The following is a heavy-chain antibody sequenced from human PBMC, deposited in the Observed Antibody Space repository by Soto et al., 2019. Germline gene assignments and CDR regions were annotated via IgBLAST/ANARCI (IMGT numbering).Heavy chain of an antibody. V-gene: IGHV3-74*01. CDR2: MKSDGSNT. CDR3: ARGLKGYYGVDV. J-gene: IGHJ6*02. Sequence: EVQLVESGGGLVQPGGSLRLSCAASGFTFTDYWMHWVRQAPGKGLVWVTRMKSDGSNTNYADSVKGRFTISRDNAKNTLYLQMSSLRAEDTAVYYCARGLKGYYGVDVWGQGTTVTVSS. D-gene: IGHD3-16*01. CDR1: GFTFTDYW.